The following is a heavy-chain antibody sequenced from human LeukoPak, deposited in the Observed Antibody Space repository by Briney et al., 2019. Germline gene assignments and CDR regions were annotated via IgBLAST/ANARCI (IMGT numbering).Heavy chain of an antibody. CDR1: CPTFSGYY. J-gene: IGHJ5*02. CDR2: INQIGST. CDR3: ARIGEGVAARLGNRNSWFDP. D-gene: IGHD6-6*01. V-gene: IGHV4-34*01. Sequence: DTVSLICAVDCPTFSGYYGSWIRLPPGKGREWMGEINQIGSTNYNPSLKGRVTISANTSKNQLSMKLRYVHAADTAVDYCARIGEGVAARLGNRNSWFDPWGQGTLVTVSS.